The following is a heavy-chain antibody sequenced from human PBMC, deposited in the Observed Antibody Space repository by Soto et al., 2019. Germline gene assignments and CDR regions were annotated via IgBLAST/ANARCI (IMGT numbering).Heavy chain of an antibody. V-gene: IGHV3-7*01. J-gene: IGHJ6*02. CDR2: IKQDGSEE. D-gene: IGHD3-10*01. Sequence: EVQLVESGGGLVQPGGCLRLSCVDSGFTFSRYWMSWVRQAPVKGLEWVGNIKQDGSEENYVDSVKGRFTITRDNAKNSMYRQMNSLRGEDTAVYYCARIASSGRGWDVWGQGTTVVVSS. CDR3: ARIASSGRGWDV. CDR1: GFTFSRYW.